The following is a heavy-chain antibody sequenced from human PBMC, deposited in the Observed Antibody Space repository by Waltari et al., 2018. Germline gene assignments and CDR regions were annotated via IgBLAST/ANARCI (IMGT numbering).Heavy chain of an antibody. CDR1: GGSISSYY. Sequence: QVQLQESGPGLVKPSETLSLTCTVSGGSISSYYWSWIRQPPGKGLEWIGYIYYSGSTNYHPSRKCRVTISVDTSKNQFSLKLSSVTAADTAVYYCARGYCSSTSCYPFDYWGQGTLVTVSS. D-gene: IGHD2-2*01. CDR2: IYYSGST. CDR3: ARGYCSSTSCYPFDY. J-gene: IGHJ4*02. V-gene: IGHV4-59*01.